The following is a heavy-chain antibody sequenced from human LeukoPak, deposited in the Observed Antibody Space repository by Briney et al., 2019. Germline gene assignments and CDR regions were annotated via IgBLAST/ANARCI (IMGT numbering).Heavy chain of an antibody. V-gene: IGHV4-59*01. D-gene: IGHD5-24*01. CDR3: ARFKAVREDGYSFDY. Sequence: SETLSLTCTVSGGSISSYYWSWIRQPPGKGLEWIGYIYYSGSTNYNPSLKSRVTISVDTSKNQFSLKLSSVTAADTAVYYCARFKAVREDGYSFDYWGQGTLVTVSS. CDR2: IYYSGST. CDR1: GGSISSYY. J-gene: IGHJ4*02.